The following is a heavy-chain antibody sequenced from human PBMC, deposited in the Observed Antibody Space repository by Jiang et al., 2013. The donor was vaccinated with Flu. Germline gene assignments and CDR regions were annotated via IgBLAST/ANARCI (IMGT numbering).Heavy chain of an antibody. J-gene: IGHJ4*02. D-gene: IGHD6-19*01. Sequence: LLESGGGVVQPGGSLRLSCAASGFTFSSYGMHWVRQAPGKGLEWVAFIRYDGSNKYYADSVKGRFTISRDNSKNTLYLQMNSLRAEDTAVYYCAKALIAVAGPFDYWGQGTLVTVSS. CDR2: IRYDGSNK. V-gene: IGHV3-30*02. CDR1: GFTFSSYG. CDR3: AKALIAVAGPFDY.